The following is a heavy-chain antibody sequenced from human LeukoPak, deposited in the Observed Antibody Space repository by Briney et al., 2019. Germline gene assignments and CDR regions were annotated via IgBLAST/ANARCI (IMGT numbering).Heavy chain of an antibody. Sequence: ASVKVSCTASGYTFTGYYMHWVRQAPGQGLEWMGWINPNSGGTNYAQKFQGRVTMTRDTSISTAYMELSRLRSDDTAVYYCARAESYDYVWGSYRYPWFDPWGQGTLVTVSS. CDR1: GYTFTGYY. V-gene: IGHV1-2*02. CDR3: ARAESYDYVWGSYRYPWFDP. CDR2: INPNSGGT. J-gene: IGHJ5*02. D-gene: IGHD3-16*02.